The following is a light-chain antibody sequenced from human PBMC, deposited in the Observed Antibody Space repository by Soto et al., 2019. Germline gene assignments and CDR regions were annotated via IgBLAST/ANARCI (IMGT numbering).Light chain of an antibody. J-gene: IGLJ1*01. CDR1: SSNIGAGYD. Sequence: QSVLTQPPSGSGAPGQRVTISCTGSSSNIGAGYDVHWYQQLPGTAPKLLIYDNSNRPSGVPDRFSGSKSGTSASLAITGLQAEDEADYYCQSYDSSLSAPYVFGTGTKVTVL. CDR3: QSYDSSLSAPYV. V-gene: IGLV1-40*01. CDR2: DNS.